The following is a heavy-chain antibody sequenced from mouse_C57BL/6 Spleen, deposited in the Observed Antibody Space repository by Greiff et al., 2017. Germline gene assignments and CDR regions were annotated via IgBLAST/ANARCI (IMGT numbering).Heavy chain of an antibody. V-gene: IGHV1-69*01. J-gene: IGHJ2*01. Sequence: QVQLQQPGAELVMPGASVKLSCKASGYTFTSYWMHWVKQRPGHGLEWIGEIDPSDSSTNYNQKFKGKSTLTVDKSSSTAYMQLSSLTSEDSAVYYCARLGFDYWGQGTTLTVSS. CDR3: ARLGFDY. D-gene: IGHD4-1*01. CDR2: IDPSDSST. CDR1: GYTFTSYW.